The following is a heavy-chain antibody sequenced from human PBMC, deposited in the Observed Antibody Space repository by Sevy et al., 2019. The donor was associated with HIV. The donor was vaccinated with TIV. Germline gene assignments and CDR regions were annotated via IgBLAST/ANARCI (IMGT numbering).Heavy chain of an antibody. D-gene: IGHD1-26*01. J-gene: IGHJ3*02. Sequence: GGSLRLSCAASGFTFSSYAMSWVRQAPGQGLEWVSGFSASGGSTKYADSVKGRFTISRDNSKNTLSLQMNSLRAEDTAVHYCAKDRIWELGDAFDIWGQGTMFTVSS. V-gene: IGHV3-23*01. CDR1: GFTFSSYA. CDR3: AKDRIWELGDAFDI. CDR2: FSASGGST.